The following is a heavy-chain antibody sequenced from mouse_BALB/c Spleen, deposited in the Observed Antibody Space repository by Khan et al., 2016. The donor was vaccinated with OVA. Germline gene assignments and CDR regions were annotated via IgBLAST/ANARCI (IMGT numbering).Heavy chain of an antibody. V-gene: IGHV3-2*02. CDR3: ARSLYYGDSYALDY. Sequence: EVQLVESGPGLVKPSQSLSLTCTVTGYSITSDYAWNWIRQFPGNKLEWMGYISSTGSTSYNPSLKGRISITRDTSKNQFFLHLNSVTSEDTATYYCARSLYYGDSYALDYWGQGTSVTVSS. CDR1: GYSITSDYA. CDR2: ISSTGST. J-gene: IGHJ4*01. D-gene: IGHD2-13*01.